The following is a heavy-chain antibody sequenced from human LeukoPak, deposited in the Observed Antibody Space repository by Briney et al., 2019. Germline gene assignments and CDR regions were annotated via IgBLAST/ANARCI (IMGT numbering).Heavy chain of an antibody. CDR3: GKDYCSSTSCYTDY. CDR1: GFTFDNYA. D-gene: IGHD2-2*02. Sequence: TGGSLRLSCAASGFTFDNYAMHWVRQAPGKGLEWVSGISWNSGSIGYADSVKGRFTISRDNAKNSLYLQMNSLRAEDTALYFCGKDYCSSTSCYTDYWGQGTLVTVSS. V-gene: IGHV3-9*01. J-gene: IGHJ4*02. CDR2: ISWNSGSI.